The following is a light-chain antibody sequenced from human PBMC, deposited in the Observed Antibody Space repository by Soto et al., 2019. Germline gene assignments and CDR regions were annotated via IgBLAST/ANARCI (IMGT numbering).Light chain of an antibody. CDR3: QQYGRSPT. CDR1: QSVSSTY. V-gene: IGKV3-20*01. CDR2: SAS. Sequence: EIVLTQSPGTLSLSPGERATLSCRASQSVSSTYLAWYQQIPGQAPRLLIYSASSRASGIPDRFSGSGSGTDFTLTISGLEPEVFAVYFCQQYGRSPTFGQGTKVEIK. J-gene: IGKJ1*01.